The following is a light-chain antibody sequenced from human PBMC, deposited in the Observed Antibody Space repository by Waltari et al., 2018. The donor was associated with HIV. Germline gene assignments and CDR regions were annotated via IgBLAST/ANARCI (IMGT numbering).Light chain of an antibody. CDR2: DVR. CDR1: SPDVGCYNY. J-gene: IGLJ2*01. CDR3: SSYTSSSTQVV. V-gene: IGLV2-14*01. Sequence: QSALTQPASVSGSPGQSITISCTGTSPDVGCYNYVSWYQRHPGKAPKLMIYDVRNRPSGVSNRFSGPKSGNTASLTISGLQAEDEADYYCSSYTSSSTQVVFGGGTKLTVL.